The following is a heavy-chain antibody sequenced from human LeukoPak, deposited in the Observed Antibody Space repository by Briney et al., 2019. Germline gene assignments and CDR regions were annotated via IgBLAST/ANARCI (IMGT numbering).Heavy chain of an antibody. D-gene: IGHD3-10*01. CDR3: GREGSGSTHYMDV. CDR1: GFPFSIYA. CDR2: INGIGGST. J-gene: IGHJ6*03. Sequence: PGGSLRLSCAASGFPFSIYAMSWARQATGKGVEWFSAINGIGGSTYYADSVKGRYIISRDNSKNTVYLQVNTLSGEHRAVFFCGREGSGSTHYMDVWGKGTPVTVSS. V-gene: IGHV3-23*01.